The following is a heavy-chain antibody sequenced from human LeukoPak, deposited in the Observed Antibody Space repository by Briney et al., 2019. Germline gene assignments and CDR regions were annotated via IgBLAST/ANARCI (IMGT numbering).Heavy chain of an antibody. CDR2: IWHDGSNK. CDR3: AKDYLQWLVRGEYFQH. CDR1: GFTFSSYG. J-gene: IGHJ1*01. V-gene: IGHV3-33*06. Sequence: PGGSLRLSCAASGFTFSSYGMHWVRQASGKGLEWVAVIWHDGSNKYYAASVKGRFTISRDNSKNTLYLQMNSLRAEDTAVYYCAKDYLQWLVRGEYFQHWGQGTLVTVSS. D-gene: IGHD6-19*01.